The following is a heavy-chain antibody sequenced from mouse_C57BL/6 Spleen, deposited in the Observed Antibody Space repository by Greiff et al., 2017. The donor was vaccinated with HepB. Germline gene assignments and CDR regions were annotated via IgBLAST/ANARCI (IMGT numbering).Heavy chain of an antibody. CDR3: ARIPYDSFAY. J-gene: IGHJ3*01. V-gene: IGHV1-26*01. Sequence: VQLQQSGPELVKPGASVKISCKASGYTFTDYYMNWVKQSHGKSLEWIGDINPNNGGTSYNQKFKGKATLTVDKSSSTAYMELRSLTSEDSAVYYCARIPYDSFAYWGQGTLVTVSA. CDR1: GYTFTDYY. D-gene: IGHD2-4*01. CDR2: INPNNGGT.